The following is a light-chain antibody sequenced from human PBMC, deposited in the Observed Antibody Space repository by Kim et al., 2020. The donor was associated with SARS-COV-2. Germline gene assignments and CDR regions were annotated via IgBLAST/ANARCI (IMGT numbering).Light chain of an antibody. CDR2: YVS. CDR1: NIGHKR. J-gene: IGLJ2*01. V-gene: IGLV3-21*04. CDR3: QVWDSSSGHQV. Sequence: PGKTASTTGERKNIGHKRGHSYQQKPGKGPVLVIYYVSDRPSGIPERFSGSNSGNTATLTISRVEAVDEADYYCQVWDSSSGHQVFGGGTQLTVL.